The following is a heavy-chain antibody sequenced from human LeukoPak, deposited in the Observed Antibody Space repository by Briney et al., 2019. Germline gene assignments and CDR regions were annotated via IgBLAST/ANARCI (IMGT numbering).Heavy chain of an antibody. CDR2: IKEDGTET. Sequence: PGGSLRLSCAASGFMFSSNWMSWVRLAPGKGLEWVANIKEDGTETYYVDSVKGRFTISRDNAKNSLYLQMNSLRAEDTAVYYCARMGVLAVARWGQGTLVTVSS. CDR3: ARMGVLAVAR. V-gene: IGHV3-7*01. J-gene: IGHJ4*02. D-gene: IGHD6-19*01. CDR1: GFMFSSNW.